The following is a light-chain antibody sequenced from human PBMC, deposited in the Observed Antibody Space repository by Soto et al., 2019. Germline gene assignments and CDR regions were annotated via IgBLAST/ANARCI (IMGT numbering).Light chain of an antibody. J-gene: IGKJ4*01. Sequence: DIQMTQSPSSVSASVGDRVTITCRASQGISSWLAWYQQKPGKAPNLLIHTASSLQSGVPSRFSGSGSGTDFTLTISSLQPEDFATDYFTHANRFHPPFGGGTKVEIK. V-gene: IGKV1-12*01. CDR2: TAS. CDR1: QGISSW. CDR3: THANRFHPP.